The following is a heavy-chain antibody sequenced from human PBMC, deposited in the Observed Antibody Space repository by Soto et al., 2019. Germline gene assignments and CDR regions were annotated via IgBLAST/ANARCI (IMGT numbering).Heavy chain of an antibody. V-gene: IGHV4-39*07. CDR1: GGSISSSSYY. CDR2: IYYSGST. CDR3: ASVTTDYYYYMDV. D-gene: IGHD4-4*01. Sequence: SETLSLTCTVSGGSISSSSYYWGWIRQPPGKGLEWIGSIYYSGSTNYNPSLKSRVTISVDTSKNQFSLKLSSVTAADTAVYYCASVTTDYYYYMDVWGKGTTVTVSS. J-gene: IGHJ6*03.